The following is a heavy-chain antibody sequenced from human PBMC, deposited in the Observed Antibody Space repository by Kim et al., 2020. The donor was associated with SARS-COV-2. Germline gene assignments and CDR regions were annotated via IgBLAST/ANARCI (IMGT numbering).Heavy chain of an antibody. V-gene: IGHV4-59*01. D-gene: IGHD3-22*01. CDR2: IYYSGST. CDR1: GGSISSYY. Sequence: SETLSLTCTVSGGSISSYYWSWIRQPPGKGLEWIGYIYYSGSTNYNPSLKSRVTISVDTSKNQFSLKLSSVTAADTAVYYCARTNPYYYDSSGYPEAFGYWFDPWGQGTLVTVSS. J-gene: IGHJ5*02. CDR3: ARTNPYYYDSSGYPEAFGYWFDP.